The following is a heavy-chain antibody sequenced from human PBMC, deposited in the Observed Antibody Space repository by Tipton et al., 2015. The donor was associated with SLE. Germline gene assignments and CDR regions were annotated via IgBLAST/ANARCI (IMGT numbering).Heavy chain of an antibody. J-gene: IGHJ4*02. CDR1: GFSFSNYA. D-gene: IGHD2-21*02. CDR2: IRYDGRNK. CDR3: AKERLLVTGRFDY. Sequence: QVQLVQSGGGVVQPGGSLRLSCATSGFSFSNYAMHWVRQAPGKGLEWVAFIRYDGRNKYYADSVKGRFTISRDNSKNTLYLQMNSLRAEDTAVYYCAKERLLVTGRFDYWGQGTLVTVSS. V-gene: IGHV3-30*02.